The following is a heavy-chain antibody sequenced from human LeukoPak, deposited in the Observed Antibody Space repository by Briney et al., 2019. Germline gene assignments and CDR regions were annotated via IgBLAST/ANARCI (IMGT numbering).Heavy chain of an antibody. CDR2: INPNNGGT. CDR1: GYTFTGYY. CDR3: ARDFLSSAVARWSDAFDI. J-gene: IGHJ3*02. V-gene: IGHV1-2*02. Sequence: GASVKVSCKASGYTFTGYYMHWVRQAPGQGLEWLGWINPNNGGTIYAQKFQGRVAMTRDTPNTTAYMEMTRLRSDDTPVYYCARDFLSSAVARWSDAFDIWGQGTMVTVSS. D-gene: IGHD6-19*01.